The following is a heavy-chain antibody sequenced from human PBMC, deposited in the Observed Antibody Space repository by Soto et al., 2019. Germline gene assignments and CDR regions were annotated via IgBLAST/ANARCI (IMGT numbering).Heavy chain of an antibody. J-gene: IGHJ6*03. CDR3: AKEHTSAFAVHYMDV. CDR2: VSGSGGST. CDR1: GFTFSSYV. Sequence: GGSLRLSCAASGFTFSSYVMSWVRQAPGKGLEWVSAVSGSGGSTYYADSVKGRFTISRDKSKNTLYLQMNSLRAEDTAVYFCAKEHTSAFAVHYMDVWGKGTTVTVSS. D-gene: IGHD3-10*02. V-gene: IGHV3-23*01.